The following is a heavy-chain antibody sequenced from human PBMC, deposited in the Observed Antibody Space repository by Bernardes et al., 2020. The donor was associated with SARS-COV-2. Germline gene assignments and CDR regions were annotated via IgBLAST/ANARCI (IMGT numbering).Heavy chain of an antibody. CDR1: GFTFSSYA. V-gene: IGHV3-30-3*01. J-gene: IGHJ4*02. D-gene: IGHD3-22*01. CDR2: ISYDGNNK. CDR3: ARPHSGYYCPGY. Sequence: GGSLRLSCAASGFTFSSYAMHWVRQAPGKGLEWVAVISYDGNNKYYADSVKGRFTISRVNSRNTLILQVNSLRSDDTAVYYCARPHSGYYCPGYWGQGTLVTVSS.